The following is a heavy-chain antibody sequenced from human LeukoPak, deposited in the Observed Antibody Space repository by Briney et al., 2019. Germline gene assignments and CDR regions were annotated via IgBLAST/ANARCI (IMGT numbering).Heavy chain of an antibody. J-gene: IGHJ4*02. CDR2: IYPGDSDT. CDR1: GYSFTSYW. V-gene: IGHV5-51*01. D-gene: IGHD2-21*02. Sequence: GESLKISCKGSGYSFTSYWIGWVRQMPGKGLEWMGIIYPGDSDTRYSPSFQGQVTISADKSISTAYLQWSGLKASDTAMYYCARRSLKYCGGDCYTYDYWGQGTLVTVSS. CDR3: ARRSLKYCGGDCYTYDY.